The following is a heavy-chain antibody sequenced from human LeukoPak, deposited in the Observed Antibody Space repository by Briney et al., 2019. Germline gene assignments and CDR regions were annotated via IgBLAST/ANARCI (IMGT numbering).Heavy chain of an antibody. CDR2: ISYDGSNK. V-gene: IGHV3-30*18. CDR3: AKIVTGAGCNY. D-gene: IGHD2/OR15-2a*01. Sequence: GRSLRLSCAASGFTFSSYGMHWVRQAPGKGLEWVAVISYDGSNKYYADSVKGRFTISRDNSKNTLYLQMNSLRAEDTAIYYCAKIVTGAGCNYWGQGTLVTVPS. J-gene: IGHJ4*02. CDR1: GFTFSSYG.